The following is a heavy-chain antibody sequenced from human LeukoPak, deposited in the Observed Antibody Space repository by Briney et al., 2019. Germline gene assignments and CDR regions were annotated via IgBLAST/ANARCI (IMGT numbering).Heavy chain of an antibody. CDR3: ANPTFGQQLALDAFDI. J-gene: IGHJ3*02. CDR1: GFTFSSYG. Sequence: GGSLRLSCAASGFTFSSYGMHWVRQAPGKGLEWVAFIRYDGSNKYYADSVKGRFTISRDNSKNTLYLQMNSLRAEDTAVYYCANPTFGQQLALDAFDIWGQGTMVTVSS. CDR2: IRYDGSNK. D-gene: IGHD6-13*01. V-gene: IGHV3-30*02.